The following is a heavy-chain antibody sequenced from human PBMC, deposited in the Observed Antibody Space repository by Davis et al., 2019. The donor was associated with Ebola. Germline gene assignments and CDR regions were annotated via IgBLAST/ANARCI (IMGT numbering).Heavy chain of an antibody. CDR1: GGSISSSSYY. V-gene: IGHV4-39*01. D-gene: IGHD6-13*01. Sequence: MPSETLSLTCTVSGGSISSSSYYWGWIRQPPGKGLEWIGSIYYSGSTYYNPSLKSRVTISVDTSKNQFSLKLSPVTAADTAVYYCARQQQLVRYYGMDVWGQGTTVTVSS. CDR2: IYYSGST. J-gene: IGHJ6*02. CDR3: ARQQQLVRYYGMDV.